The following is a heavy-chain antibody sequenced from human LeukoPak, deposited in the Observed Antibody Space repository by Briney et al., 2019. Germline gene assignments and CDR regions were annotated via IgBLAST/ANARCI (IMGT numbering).Heavy chain of an antibody. V-gene: IGHV3-30-3*01. CDR1: GFTFRNYV. J-gene: IGHJ4*02. D-gene: IGHD3-10*01. CDR3: AREGYYGSGSPPSLYFDY. Sequence: GGSLRLSGAASGFTFRNYVIHWVRQAPGKGLEWVAVTSSDLNVKLYADSVKGRFTISRDNSRSTLYLQMNSLRPEDTAIYYCAREGYYGSGSPPSLYFDYWGQGTLVTVSS. CDR2: TSSDLNVK.